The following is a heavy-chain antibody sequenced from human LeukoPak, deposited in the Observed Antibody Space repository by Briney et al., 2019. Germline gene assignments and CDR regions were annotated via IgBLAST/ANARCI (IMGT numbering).Heavy chain of an antibody. V-gene: IGHV4-34*01. D-gene: IGHD2-2*02. CDR2: INHSGST. Sequence: PLETLSLTCAVYGGSFSGYYWSWIRQPPGKGLEWIGEINHSGSTNYNPSLKSRVTISVDTSKNQFSLKLSSVTAADTAAYYCARYEQYQLLYKVGWFDPWGQGTLVTVSS. CDR1: GGSFSGYY. CDR3: ARYEQYQLLYKVGWFDP. J-gene: IGHJ5*02.